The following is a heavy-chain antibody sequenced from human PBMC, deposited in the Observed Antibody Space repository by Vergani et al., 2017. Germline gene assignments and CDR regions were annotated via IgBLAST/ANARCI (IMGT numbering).Heavy chain of an antibody. CDR3: ARALAAAAHYYYGMDV. V-gene: IGHV4-30-2*01. CDR2: IYHSGST. Sequence: QLQLQESGSGLVKPSQTLSLTCAVSGGSISSGGYSWSWIRQPPGKGLEWIGYIYHSGSTYYNPSLKSRVTISVDRSKNQFSLKLSSVTAADTAVYYCARALAAAAHYYYGMDVWGQGTTVTVSS. D-gene: IGHD6-13*01. J-gene: IGHJ6*02. CDR1: GGSISSGGYS.